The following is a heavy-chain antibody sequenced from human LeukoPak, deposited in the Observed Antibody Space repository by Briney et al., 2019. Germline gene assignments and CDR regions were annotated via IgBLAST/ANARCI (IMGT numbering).Heavy chain of an antibody. CDR2: IYYSGST. CDR1: GGSISSYY. J-gene: IGHJ4*02. CDR3: ARDPPTSY. Sequence: PSETLSLTCTVSGGSISSYYWSWIRQPPGKGLEWIGYIYYSGSTNYNPSLKSRVTISVDTSKNQFSLKLSSVTAADTAVYYCARDPPTSYWGQGTLVTVSS. V-gene: IGHV4-59*01.